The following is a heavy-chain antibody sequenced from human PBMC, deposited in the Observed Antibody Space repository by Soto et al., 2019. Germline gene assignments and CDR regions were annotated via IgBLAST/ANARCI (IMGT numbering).Heavy chain of an antibody. CDR1: GGNFNSYS. D-gene: IGHD3-16*01. J-gene: IGHJ4*02. Sequence: QVQLVQSGAEMKKPGSSVNVSCKASGGNFNSYSLSWVRQAPGQGLEWMGRIIPLVSVTNYAQKVQGRVTITADKATSTAYMELSSLTSEDTAIYYCATRAPAGDRDAYKNGDYWGQGTLVTVSS. CDR3: ATRAPAGDRDAYKNGDY. V-gene: IGHV1-69*02. CDR2: IIPLVSVT.